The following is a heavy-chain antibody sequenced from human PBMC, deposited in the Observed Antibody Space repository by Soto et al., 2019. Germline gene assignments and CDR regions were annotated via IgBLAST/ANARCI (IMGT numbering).Heavy chain of an antibody. D-gene: IGHD4-17*01. J-gene: IGHJ4*02. CDR2: IIPIFGTA. V-gene: IGHV1-69*01. CDR1: GGTFSSYA. CDR3: ARVGGDDYGDYSDY. Sequence: QVQLVQSGAEVKKPGSSVKVSCKASGGTFSSYAISWVQQAPGQGLEWMGGIIPIFGTANYAQKFQGRVTITADESTSTAYMELSSLRSEDTAVYYCARVGGDDYGDYSDYWGQGTLVTVSS.